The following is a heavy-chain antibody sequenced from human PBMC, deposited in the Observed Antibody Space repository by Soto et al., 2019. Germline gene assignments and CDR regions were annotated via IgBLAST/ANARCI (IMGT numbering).Heavy chain of an antibody. J-gene: IGHJ6*03. CDR1: GGSISSSSYY. Sequence: PSETLSLTCTVSGGSISSSSYYWGWIRQPPGKGLEWIGSIYYSGSTYYNPSLKSRVTISVDTSKNQFSLKLSSVTAADTAVYYCARPGGYSYGLGYYYYYMDVWGKGTTVTVSS. V-gene: IGHV4-39*01. CDR2: IYYSGST. D-gene: IGHD5-18*01. CDR3: ARPGGYSYGLGYYYYYMDV.